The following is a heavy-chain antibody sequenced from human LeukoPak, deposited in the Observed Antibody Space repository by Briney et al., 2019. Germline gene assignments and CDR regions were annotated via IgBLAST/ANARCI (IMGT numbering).Heavy chain of an antibody. V-gene: IGHV4-4*07. D-gene: IGHD2-2*01. CDR2: IYTSGST. CDR1: GGSISSYY. Sequence: SETLSLTCTVSGGSISSYYWSWIRQSAGKGLAWIGRIYTSGSTNYNPSLKSRVTMSVDTSKNQFSLKLRSVTAADTAVYYCARVTSTESYYFDYWGQGTLVTVSS. CDR3: ARVTSTESYYFDY. J-gene: IGHJ4*02.